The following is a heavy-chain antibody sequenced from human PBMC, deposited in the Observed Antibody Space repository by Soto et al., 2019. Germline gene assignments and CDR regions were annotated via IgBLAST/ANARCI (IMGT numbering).Heavy chain of an antibody. CDR2: ISGSGGST. J-gene: IGHJ4*02. CDR1: GFTFSSYA. CDR3: AKNPVVVAAKFFYFDY. Sequence: GGSLRLSCAASGFTFSSYAMSWVRQAPGKGLEWVSAISGSGGSTYYADSVKGRFTISRDNSKNTLYLQMNSLRAEDPAVYYCAKNPVVVAAKFFYFDYWGQGTLVTVSS. D-gene: IGHD2-15*01. V-gene: IGHV3-23*01.